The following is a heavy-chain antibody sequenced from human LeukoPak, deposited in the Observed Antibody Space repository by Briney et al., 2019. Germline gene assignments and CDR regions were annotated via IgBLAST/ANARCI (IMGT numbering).Heavy chain of an antibody. CDR1: GFTFSSYW. J-gene: IGHJ6*03. D-gene: IGHD6-6*01. CDR3: ARGGKQIAARLWISYYMDV. CDR2: IKQDGSEK. Sequence: GGSLRLSCAASGFTFSSYWMSWVRQAPGKGLEWVANIKQDGSEKYYVDSVKGRFTISRDNAKNSLYLQMNSLRAEDTAVYYCARGGKQIAARLWISYYMDVWGKGTTVTVSS. V-gene: IGHV3-7*01.